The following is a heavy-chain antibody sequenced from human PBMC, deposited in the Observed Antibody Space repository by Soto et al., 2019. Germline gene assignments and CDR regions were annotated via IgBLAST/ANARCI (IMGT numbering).Heavy chain of an antibody. V-gene: IGHV4-30-4*01. CDR2: IYYSGNT. CDR1: GDSISSGDYY. J-gene: IGHJ4*02. Sequence: SETLSLTCTVSGDSISSGDYYWSWIRQPPGKGLEWIGCIYYSGNTYYNPSLKRRFSISVDTSKNQFSLQLSSVTVADTAVYYCARDFKRDSSPPDPLEYWGLGTLVTVSS. CDR3: ARDFKRDSSPPDPLEY. D-gene: IGHD6-13*01.